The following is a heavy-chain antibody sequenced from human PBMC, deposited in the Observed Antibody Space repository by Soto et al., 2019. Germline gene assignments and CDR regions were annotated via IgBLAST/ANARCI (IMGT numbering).Heavy chain of an antibody. CDR3: ARDLGSSGWSLYYYYYGMDV. J-gene: IGHJ6*02. CDR1: GGSMSSSSYY. CDR2: IYYSGST. D-gene: IGHD6-19*01. Sequence: PSEALSLTCAVSGGSMSSSSYYWGWIRQPPGKGLEWIGSIYYSGSTYYNPSLKSRVTISVDTSKNQFSLKLSSVTAADTAVYYCARDLGSSGWSLYYYYYGMDVWGQGTTVTVSS. V-gene: IGHV4-39*02.